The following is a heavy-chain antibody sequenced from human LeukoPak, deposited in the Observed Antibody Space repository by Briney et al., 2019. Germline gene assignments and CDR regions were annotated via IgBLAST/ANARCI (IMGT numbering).Heavy chain of an antibody. CDR2: ISSSSSYI. D-gene: IGHD5-12*01. Sequence: GGSLRLSCAASGFTFSSYSMNWVRQAPGKGLEWVSSISSSSSYIYYADSVKGRFTISRDNAKNSLYLQMNSLRAEDTAVYYCARNSGYDFGQNYYYYGMDVWGQGTTVTVSS. J-gene: IGHJ6*02. CDR1: GFTFSSYS. V-gene: IGHV3-21*01. CDR3: ARNSGYDFGQNYYYYGMDV.